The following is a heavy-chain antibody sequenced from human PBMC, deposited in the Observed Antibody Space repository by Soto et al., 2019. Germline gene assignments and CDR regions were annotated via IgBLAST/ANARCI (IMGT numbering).Heavy chain of an antibody. D-gene: IGHD3-10*01. V-gene: IGHV4-30-4*01. Sequence: QVQLQESGPGLVKPSQTLSLTCNVSGASISGGGHYWTWIRQPPGKGLEWIGYIYGSANTDYMTXXXXRVTIXXXXXXXXXXLKLXXXXXXXXXXYYCARDLXXXXXXXXWG. CDR1: GASISGGGHY. CDR3: ARDLXXXXXXXX. J-gene: IGHJ1*01. CDR2: IYGSANT.